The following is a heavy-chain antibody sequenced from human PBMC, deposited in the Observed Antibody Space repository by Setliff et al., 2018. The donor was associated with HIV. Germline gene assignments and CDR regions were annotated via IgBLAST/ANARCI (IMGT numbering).Heavy chain of an antibody. CDR1: GFTFSSYR. Sequence: PGGSLRLSCAASGFTFSSYRMNWVRQAPGKGLEWVSSISSSTYIFYADSVKGRFTISRDNAKNSLYLQMNSLRAEDTAVYYCARENVWGYSSLTGDYYYYYMDVWGKGTTVTVSS. V-gene: IGHV3-21*04. CDR2: ISSSTYI. J-gene: IGHJ6*03. CDR3: ARENVWGYSSLTGDYYYYYMDV. D-gene: IGHD4-4*01.